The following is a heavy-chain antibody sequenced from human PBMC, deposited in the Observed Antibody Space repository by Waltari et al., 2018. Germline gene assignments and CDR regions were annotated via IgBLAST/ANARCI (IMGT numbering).Heavy chain of an antibody. CDR2: ISYDGVDK. J-gene: IGHJ4*02. CDR3: VKDGTMTAGYFDH. CDR1: GFTFSSYG. V-gene: IGHV3-30*18. Sequence: QVHLVESGGGVVQPGRSLTLSCDASGFTFSSYGMHWVRQAPGKGLEWVAVISYDGVDKYYAESVKGRFTISRDNSKNMLYVQVKSLRSEDTGLYYCVKDGTMTAGYFDHWGQGTLVTVSS.